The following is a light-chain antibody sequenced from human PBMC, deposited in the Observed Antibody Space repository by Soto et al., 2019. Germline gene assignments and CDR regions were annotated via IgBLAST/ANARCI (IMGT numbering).Light chain of an antibody. CDR3: AAWDDSLYGPV. V-gene: IGLV1-44*01. CDR2: SNN. Sequence: QSVLTQPPSASGTPGQRVAISCSGSTSNIGSNPVNWYQQLSGTAPKLLIYSNNQRPSGVPDRFSGSKSGTSASLANSGLQSEDEADYYCAAWDDSLYGPVFGGGTKLTVL. J-gene: IGLJ3*02. CDR1: TSNIGSNP.